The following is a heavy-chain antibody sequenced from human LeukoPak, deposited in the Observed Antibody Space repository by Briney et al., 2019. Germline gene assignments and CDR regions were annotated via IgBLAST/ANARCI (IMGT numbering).Heavy chain of an antibody. CDR3: ARHVLTTGISRFYYNIGYFDY. D-gene: IGHD4-17*01. CDR1: GGSISSSGSY. J-gene: IGHJ4*02. Sequence: PSETLSLTCTVSGGSISSSGSYWSWVRQPAGGGLEWYVGIYTCGSTDDNPSLKSRVTISVDTSKNQFSLKLSSVTAADTAFYYCARHVLTTGISRFYYNIGYFDYWGQGTLVTVSS. CDR2: IYTCGST. V-gene: IGHV4-61*02.